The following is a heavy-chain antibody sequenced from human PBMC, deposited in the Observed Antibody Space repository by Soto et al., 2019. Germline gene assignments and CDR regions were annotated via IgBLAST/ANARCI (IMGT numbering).Heavy chain of an antibody. J-gene: IGHJ4*02. CDR3: AKVGGPAAIRGSQNYFDY. CDR1: GLTFSSYA. V-gene: IGHV3-23*01. Sequence: GGSLRLSCAASGLTFSSYAMSWVRQAPGKGLEWVSAISGSGGSTYYADSVKGRFTISRDNSKNTLYLQMNSLRAEDTAVYYCAKVGGPAAIRGSQNYFDYWGQGTLVSVS. CDR2: ISGSGGST. D-gene: IGHD2-2*01.